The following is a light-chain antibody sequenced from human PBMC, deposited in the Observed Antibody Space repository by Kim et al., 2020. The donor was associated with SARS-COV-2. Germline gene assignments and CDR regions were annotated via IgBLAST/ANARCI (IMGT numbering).Light chain of an antibody. Sequence: QSALTQPASVSGSPRQSITISCTGSISDIGAYNHVSWYKKDPDKAPKVIIFDVSQRPSGVPDRFSGSKSGNTASLIISGLQADDEADYYCSSYTTHSTWVFGGGTQLTVL. J-gene: IGLJ3*02. V-gene: IGLV2-14*01. CDR3: SSYTTHSTWV. CDR1: ISDIGAYNH. CDR2: DVS.